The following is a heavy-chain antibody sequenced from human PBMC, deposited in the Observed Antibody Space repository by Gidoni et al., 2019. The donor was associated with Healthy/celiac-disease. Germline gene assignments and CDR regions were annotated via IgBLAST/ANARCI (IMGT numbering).Heavy chain of an antibody. CDR1: GFTFSSYA. J-gene: IGHJ6*02. Sequence: EVQLLESGGGLVQPGGSLRLSCAASGFTFSSYALSWVRPAPGKGLEWVSAVSGSGGSTYYADSVKGRFTISRDNSKNTLYLQMNSLRAEDTAVYYCAKTAGHYDSSGSETYYGMDVWGQGTTVTVSS. CDR3: AKTAGHYDSSGSETYYGMDV. CDR2: VSGSGGST. D-gene: IGHD3-22*01. V-gene: IGHV3-23*01.